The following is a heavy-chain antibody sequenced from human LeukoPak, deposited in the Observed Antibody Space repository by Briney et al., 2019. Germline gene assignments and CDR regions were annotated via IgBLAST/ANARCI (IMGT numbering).Heavy chain of an antibody. J-gene: IGHJ4*02. D-gene: IGHD6-13*01. CDR1: GFSVDGNY. CDR2: IFSGDST. Sequence: GGSLRLSCEVSGFSVDGNYMTWVRQVPGRGLEWVALIFSGDSTDYPDSVKGRFTISRDKSKNTLHLQMDSLRAEDTAVYYCARDGRSTWYGVGYFDYWGQGTLVTVSS. CDR3: ARDGRSTWYGVGYFDY. V-gene: IGHV3-66*01.